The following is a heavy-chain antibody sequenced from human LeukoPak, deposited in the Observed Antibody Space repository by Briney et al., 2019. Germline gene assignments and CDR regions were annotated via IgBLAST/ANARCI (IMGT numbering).Heavy chain of an antibody. CDR2: ISAYNGNT. CDR1: AYSFTDYY. D-gene: IGHD3-10*01. V-gene: IGHV1-18*04. CDR3: ARMYLITMVRGVSGYWFDP. Sequence: ASVKVSCKASAYSFTDYYIYWVRQAPGQGLEWMGWISAYNGNTNYAQKLQGRVTMTTDTSTSTAYMELRSLRSDDTAVYYCARMYLITMVRGVSGYWFDPWGQGTLVTVSS. J-gene: IGHJ5*02.